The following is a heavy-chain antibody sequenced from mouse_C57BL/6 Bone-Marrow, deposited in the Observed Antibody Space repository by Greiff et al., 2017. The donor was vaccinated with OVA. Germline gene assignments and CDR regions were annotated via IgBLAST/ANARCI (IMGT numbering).Heavy chain of an antibody. Sequence: EVMLVESGGGLVQPGGSLKLSCAASGFTFSDYGMAWVRQAPRKGPEWVAFISNLAYSIYYADTVTGRFTISRENAKNTLYLEMSSLRSEDTAMYYCARHEYYGSSYVGYFDVWGTGTTVTVSS. CDR2: ISNLAYSI. J-gene: IGHJ1*03. V-gene: IGHV5-15*01. D-gene: IGHD1-1*01. CDR3: ARHEYYGSSYVGYFDV. CDR1: GFTFSDYG.